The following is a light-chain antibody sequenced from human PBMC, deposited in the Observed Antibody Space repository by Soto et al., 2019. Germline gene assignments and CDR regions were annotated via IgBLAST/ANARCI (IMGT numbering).Light chain of an antibody. V-gene: IGLV1-47*01. CDR3: AAWDAGVSGPA. CDR2: RNN. Sequence: QSVLTQPPSASGTPGQRVTISCSGSSSNIGSKYVYWYQQLPGTAPKLLMYRNNQRPSGVPDRFSGSKSGTSASLAISGLRSEDEADYYCAAWDAGVSGPAFGGGTKLTFL. J-gene: IGLJ2*01. CDR1: SSNIGSKY.